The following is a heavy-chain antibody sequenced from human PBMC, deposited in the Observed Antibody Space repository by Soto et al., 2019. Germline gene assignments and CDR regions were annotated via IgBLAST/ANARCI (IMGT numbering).Heavy chain of an antibody. CDR1: GDTFTGYY. D-gene: IGHD5-12*01. CDR2: INPNSGVT. J-gene: IGHJ6*03. Sequence: QVQLVQSGAEVKKPGASVTVSCRASGDTFTGYYMHWVRQAPGQGLEWMGWINPNSGVTKYAQKFQGWVTMTRDTSIRTVYMQLSRPRSDDTAVYYCARESGGATATLDYYYFCMDVWGTGTTVTVSS. V-gene: IGHV1-2*04. CDR3: ARESGGATATLDYYYFCMDV.